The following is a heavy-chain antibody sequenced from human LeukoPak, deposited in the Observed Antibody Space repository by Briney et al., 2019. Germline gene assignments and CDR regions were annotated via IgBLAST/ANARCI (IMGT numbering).Heavy chain of an antibody. D-gene: IGHD3-10*01. V-gene: IGHV1-18*01. CDR3: ARRAMVRGKDGMDV. J-gene: IGHJ6*02. CDR2: ISSYNGNT. CDR1: GYTFTSYG. Sequence: ASVKVSCKASGYTFTSYGISWVRQAPGQGLEWMGWISSYNGNTNYAQKLQGRVTMSTDTSTGTAYMELRSLRSDDTAVYYCARRAMVRGKDGMDVWGQGTTVTVSS.